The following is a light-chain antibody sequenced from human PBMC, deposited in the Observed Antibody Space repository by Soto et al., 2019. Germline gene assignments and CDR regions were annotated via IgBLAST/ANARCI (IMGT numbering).Light chain of an antibody. CDR1: QSVSSY. J-gene: IGKJ2*01. CDR3: HQRSTYT. Sequence: EIVLTQSPATRSLSPGERATLSCRASQSVSSYLAWYQQKPGQAPRLLIYDASNRATGIPARFSGSGSGTDFTLTISSLAPEDFAVYYCHQRSTYTFGQGTKLEIK. V-gene: IGKV3-11*01. CDR2: DAS.